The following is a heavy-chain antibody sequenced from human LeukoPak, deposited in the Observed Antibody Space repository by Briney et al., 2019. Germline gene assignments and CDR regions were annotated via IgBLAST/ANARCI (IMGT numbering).Heavy chain of an antibody. CDR3: AGHHPRNTVDF. J-gene: IGHJ4*02. CDR1: GGSFSGYY. V-gene: IGHV4-34*01. D-gene: IGHD2/OR15-2a*01. CDR2: INHSGST. Sequence: SETLSLTCAVYGGSFSGYYWSWIRQPPGKGLEWIGEINHSGSTNYNPSLKSRVTISLDTSKNQLSLKLRSVTAADTAVYYCAGHHPRNTVDFWGQGTLVTVSS.